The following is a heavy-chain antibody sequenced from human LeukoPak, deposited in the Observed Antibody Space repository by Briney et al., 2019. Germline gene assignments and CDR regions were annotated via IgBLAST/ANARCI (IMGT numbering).Heavy chain of an antibody. D-gene: IGHD1-26*01. J-gene: IGHJ3*02. CDR1: GFTFSSYG. V-gene: IGHV3-30*18. CDR3: AKAARRELPDAFDI. CDR2: ISYDGSNK. Sequence: GGSLRLSCAASGFTFSSYGMHWVRQAPGKGLEWVAVISYDGSNKYYADSVKGRFTISRDNSKNTLYLQMNSLRAEDTAVYYCAKAARRELPDAFDIWGQGTMVTASS.